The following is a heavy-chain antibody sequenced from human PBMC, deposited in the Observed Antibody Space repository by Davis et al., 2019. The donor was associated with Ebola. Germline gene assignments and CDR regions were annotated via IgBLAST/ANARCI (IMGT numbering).Heavy chain of an antibody. J-gene: IGHJ6*02. CDR3: ATTTVTYYGMDV. CDR2: FDPEDGET. V-gene: IGHV1-24*01. Sequence: ASVKVSCKVSGYTLTELSMHWVRQAPGKGLEWMGGFDPEDGETIYAQKFQGRVTMTEDTSTDTAYMELSSLRSEDTAVYYCATTTVTYYGMDVWGQGTTVTVSS. D-gene: IGHD4-17*01. CDR1: GYTLTELS.